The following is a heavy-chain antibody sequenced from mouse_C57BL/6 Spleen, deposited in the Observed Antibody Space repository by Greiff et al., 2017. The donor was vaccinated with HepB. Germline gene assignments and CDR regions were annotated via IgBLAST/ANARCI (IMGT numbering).Heavy chain of an antibody. Sequence: VQLQQPGAELVRPGSSVKLSCKASGYTFTSYWMHWVKQRPIQGLEWIGNIDPSDSETHYNQKFKDKATLTVDKSSSTAYMQLSSLTSEDSAVYYCARLRDYDEGYWYFDVWGTGTTVTVSS. J-gene: IGHJ1*03. CDR3: ARLRDYDEGYWYFDV. CDR2: IDPSDSET. V-gene: IGHV1-52*01. CDR1: GYTFTSYW. D-gene: IGHD2-4*01.